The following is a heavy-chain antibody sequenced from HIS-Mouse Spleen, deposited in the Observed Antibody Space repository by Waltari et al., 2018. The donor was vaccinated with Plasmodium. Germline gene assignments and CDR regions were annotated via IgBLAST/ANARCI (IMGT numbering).Heavy chain of an antibody. CDR2: ISWNSGSI. V-gene: IGHV3-9*01. J-gene: IGHJ4*02. D-gene: IGHD3-10*01. CDR1: GSSLAVYA. Sequence: EVQLVESGGGLVQPGRSLRVSCAASGSSLAVYALPLVRQAPGKGLEWVSGISWNSGSIGYADSVKGRFTISRDNAKNSLYLQMNSLRAEDTALYYCTTEYYYGSGSYSFDYWGQGTLVTVSS. CDR3: TTEYYYGSGSYSFDY.